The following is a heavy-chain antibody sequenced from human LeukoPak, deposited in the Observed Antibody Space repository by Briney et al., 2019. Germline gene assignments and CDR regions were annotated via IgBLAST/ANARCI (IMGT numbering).Heavy chain of an antibody. Sequence: PGRSLRLSCAASGFTFSSHGMHWVRQAPGKGLEWVAVIRYDGSNKYYADSVKGRFTISRDNSKNTLYLQMNSLRAEDTAVYYCAKEEQYSYAIWGQGTLVTVSS. D-gene: IGHD5-18*01. CDR2: IRYDGSNK. CDR3: AKEEQYSYAI. V-gene: IGHV3-33*06. CDR1: GFTFSSHG. J-gene: IGHJ4*02.